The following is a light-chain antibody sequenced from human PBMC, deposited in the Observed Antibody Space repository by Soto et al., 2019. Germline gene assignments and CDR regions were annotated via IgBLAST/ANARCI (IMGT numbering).Light chain of an antibody. J-gene: IGKJ1*01. Sequence: DIPMTQSPSSLSASVGDRVTITCRASQSISRYLNWYQHKPGKAPNLLIYAASSLQSGVTSRFSGSGSGTDFTHTISGLQPEDIATYYCQQSYSFWTFGQGTKVEIK. CDR2: AAS. V-gene: IGKV1-39*01. CDR3: QQSYSFWT. CDR1: QSISRY.